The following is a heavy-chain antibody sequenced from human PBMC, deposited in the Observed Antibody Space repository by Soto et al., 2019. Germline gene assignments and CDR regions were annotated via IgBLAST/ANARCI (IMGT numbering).Heavy chain of an antibody. CDR3: ATGAPRPPSTYYGLDI. D-gene: IGHD6-6*01. V-gene: IGHV3-23*01. CDR2: NSGSSGAT. J-gene: IGHJ6*02. CDR1: KVTFRSYV. Sequence: ELQLLESGGGLVQPGGSLRLSCAASKVTFRSYVMNWVRQAPGKGLEWAAANSGSSGATYYAESVKGRYTVSRDNSKSTLFLQMNSLGAEDTAVYFCATGAPRPPSTYYGLDIWGQGTTVTVS.